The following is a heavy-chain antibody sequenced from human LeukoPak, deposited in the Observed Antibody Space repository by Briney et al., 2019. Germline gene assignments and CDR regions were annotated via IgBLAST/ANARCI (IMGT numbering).Heavy chain of an antibody. CDR2: IKEDGTET. J-gene: IGHJ4*02. CDR3: AKEGRSLQTY. Sequence: GGSLRLSCAASGFTFSSYAMHWVRQAPGKGLEWVANIKEDGTETYYVDSVKGRFTISRDNAKNSLYLQMNSLRVEDTAVYYCAKEGRSLQTYWGQGTLVTVSS. CDR1: GFTFSSYA. V-gene: IGHV3-7*03. D-gene: IGHD5-24*01.